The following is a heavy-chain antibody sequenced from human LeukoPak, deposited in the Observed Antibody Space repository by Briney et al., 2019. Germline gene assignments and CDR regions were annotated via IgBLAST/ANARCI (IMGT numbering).Heavy chain of an antibody. Sequence: PSQTLSLTCTVSGGSISSGDYYWSWIRQPPGKGLEWIGYIYYSGSTYYNPSLKSRVTISVGTSKNQFSLKLSSVTAADTAVYYCARGGSGSYYVGPFDYWGQGTPVTVSS. D-gene: IGHD1-26*01. CDR1: GGSISSGDYY. V-gene: IGHV4-30-4*08. CDR2: IYYSGST. CDR3: ARGGSGSYYVGPFDY. J-gene: IGHJ4*02.